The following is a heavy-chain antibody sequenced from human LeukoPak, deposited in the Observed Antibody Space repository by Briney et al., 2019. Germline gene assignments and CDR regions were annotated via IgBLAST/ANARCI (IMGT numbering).Heavy chain of an antibody. J-gene: IGHJ4*02. CDR1: GFTFSTYG. CDR3: AKDKYYYGSGSDFDY. CDR2: ISYDGSDK. Sequence: GGSLRLSCAAPGFTFSTYGMHWVRQAPGKGLVWVALISYDGSDKYYADSVKGRFTISRDNSKNTLYLQMNSLRAEDTAVYYCAKDKYYYGSGSDFDYWRQGTLVTVSS. V-gene: IGHV3-30*18. D-gene: IGHD3-10*01.